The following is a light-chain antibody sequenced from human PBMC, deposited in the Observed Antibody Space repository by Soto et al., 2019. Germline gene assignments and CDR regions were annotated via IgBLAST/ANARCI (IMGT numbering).Light chain of an antibody. CDR2: EVN. V-gene: IGLV2-14*01. J-gene: IGLJ1*01. CDR1: SSDIGSYNY. Sequence: QSALTQPASVSGSPGQSITVSCTGTSSDIGSYNYVSWYQQHPGKAPKLIIYEVNNRPSGVSNRFSASKSGNTASLSISGLQAEDEAEYYCASFTTTSTRVFGTGTKVTVL. CDR3: ASFTTTSTRV.